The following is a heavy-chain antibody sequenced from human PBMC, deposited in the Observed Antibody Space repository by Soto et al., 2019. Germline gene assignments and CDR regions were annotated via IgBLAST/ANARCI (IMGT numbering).Heavy chain of an antibody. CDR1: GGTFGRNA. J-gene: IGHJ3*01. D-gene: IGHD6-19*01. Sequence: GASVKVSCKASGGTFGRNAINWVRQAPGQGLEWMGGIIPMFGTANHAQKFRDRIVITADESTNTAYLELNGLRYEDTAIYYCARPQGSGWRFNALDFWGQGTVVTVSS. V-gene: IGHV1-69*13. CDR3: ARPQGSGWRFNALDF. CDR2: IIPMFGTA.